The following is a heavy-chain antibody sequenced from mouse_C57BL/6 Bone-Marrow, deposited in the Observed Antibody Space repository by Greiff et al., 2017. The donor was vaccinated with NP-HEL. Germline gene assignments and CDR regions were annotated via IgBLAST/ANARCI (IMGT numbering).Heavy chain of an antibody. V-gene: IGHV5-9*01. J-gene: IGHJ4*01. D-gene: IGHD3-2*02. CDR3: ARQLRLRRAMDY. CDR1: GFTFSSYT. CDR2: ISGGGGNT. Sequence: EVKVVESGGGLVKPGGSLKLSCAASGFTFSSYTMSWVRQTPEKRLEWVATISGGGGNTYYPDSVKGRFTISRDNAKNTLYLQMSSLRSEDTALYYCARQLRLRRAMDYWGQGTSVTVSS.